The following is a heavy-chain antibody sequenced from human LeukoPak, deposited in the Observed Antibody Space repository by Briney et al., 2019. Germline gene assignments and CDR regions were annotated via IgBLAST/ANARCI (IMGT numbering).Heavy chain of an antibody. CDR2: IYYSGST. CDR1: GGSISSGDYF. CDR3: ARVGYGEPFDY. D-gene: IGHD4-17*01. Sequence: SETLSLTCTVSGGSISSGDYFWSWIRQHPGKGLEWIGYIYYSGSTYYNPSLKSRVTISVDTSKNQFSLKLSSVTAADTAVYYCARVGYGEPFDYWGQGTLVTVSS. J-gene: IGHJ4*02. V-gene: IGHV4-30-4*01.